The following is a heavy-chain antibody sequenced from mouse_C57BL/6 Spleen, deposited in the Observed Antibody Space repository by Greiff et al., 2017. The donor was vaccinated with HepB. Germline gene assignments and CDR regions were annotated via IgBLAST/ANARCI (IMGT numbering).Heavy chain of an antibody. J-gene: IGHJ3*01. CDR3: ARGGSNDYAWFAY. CDR2: IYPRSGNT. Sequence: QVQLQQSGAELARPGASVKLSCKASGYTFTSYGISWVKQRTGQGLEWIGEIYPRSGNTYYNEKFKGKATLTADKSSSTAYMELRSLTSEDSAVYFCARGGSNDYAWFAYWGQGTLVTVSA. CDR1: GYTFTSYG. V-gene: IGHV1-81*01. D-gene: IGHD2-4*01.